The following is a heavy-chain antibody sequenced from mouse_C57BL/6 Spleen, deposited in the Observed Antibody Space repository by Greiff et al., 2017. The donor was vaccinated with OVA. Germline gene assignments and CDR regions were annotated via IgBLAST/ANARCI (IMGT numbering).Heavy chain of an antibody. V-gene: IGHV1-80*01. D-gene: IGHD3-2*02. CDR1: GYAFSSYW. CDR2: IYPGDGDT. Sequence: QVQLKESGAELVKPGASVKISCKASGYAFSSYWMNWVKQRPGKGLEWIGQIYPGDGDTNYNGKFKGKATLTADKSSSTAYMQLSSLTSEDSAVYFCARYSSGPRYFDYWGQGTTLTVSS. J-gene: IGHJ2*01. CDR3: ARYSSGPRYFDY.